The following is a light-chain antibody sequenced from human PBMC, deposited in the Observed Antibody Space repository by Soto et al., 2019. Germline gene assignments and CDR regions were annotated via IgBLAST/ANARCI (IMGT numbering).Light chain of an antibody. CDR1: QRILYSSNNKEK. J-gene: IGKJ5*01. V-gene: IGKV4-1*01. CDR3: QPYYSTPLT. CDR2: WAS. Sequence: DIVMTQSPDSLAVSLGERATINCKSSQRILYSSNNKEKLAWYQQNPGQPPKLLIYWASTRESGVPDRFSGSGYGTDFTLTISSLQAEDVAVYYSQPYYSTPLTFGQGTRLEIK.